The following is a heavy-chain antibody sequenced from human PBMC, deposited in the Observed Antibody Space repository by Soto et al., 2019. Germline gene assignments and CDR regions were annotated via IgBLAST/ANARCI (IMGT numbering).Heavy chain of an antibody. Sequence: QVQLVESGGGVVQPGRSLRLSCAASGFTFSSYAMHWVRQAPGKGLEWVAVISYDGSNKYYADSVKGRFTISRDNSKNTLYLQMNSLRAEDTAVYYCARVVPWGSGSDWRDYGRDVWGQGTTVTVSS. V-gene: IGHV3-30-3*01. J-gene: IGHJ6*02. CDR3: ARVVPWGSGSDWRDYGRDV. D-gene: IGHD3-10*01. CDR2: ISYDGSNK. CDR1: GFTFSSYA.